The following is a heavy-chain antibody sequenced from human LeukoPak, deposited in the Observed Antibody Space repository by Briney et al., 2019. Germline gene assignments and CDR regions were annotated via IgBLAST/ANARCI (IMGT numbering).Heavy chain of an antibody. CDR1: GGSISSSSYY. CDR2: IYYSGST. D-gene: IGHD6-19*01. Sequence: SETLSLTCTVSGGSISSSSYYWGWIRQPPGKGLEWIGSIYYSGSTYYNPSLKSRVTISVDTSKNQFSPKLSSVTAADTAVYYCARRSIAVAAWFDPWGQGTLVTVSS. CDR3: ARRSIAVAAWFDP. J-gene: IGHJ5*02. V-gene: IGHV4-39*01.